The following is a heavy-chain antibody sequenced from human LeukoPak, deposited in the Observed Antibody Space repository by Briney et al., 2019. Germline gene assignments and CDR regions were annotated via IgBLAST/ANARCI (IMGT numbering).Heavy chain of an antibody. D-gene: IGHD6-19*01. J-gene: IGHJ4*02. CDR2: ISAYNGNT. CDR1: GYTFTSYG. CDR3: ARDGGFYGIAVAGTCFDY. Sequence: ASVKVSCKASGYTFTSYGISWVRQPPGQGLDWMGCISAYNGNTNYAQKLQGRVTMTIDTSTSTAYMELRSLRYDDTAVYYCARDGGFYGIAVAGTCFDYWGQGTLVTVSS. V-gene: IGHV1-18*01.